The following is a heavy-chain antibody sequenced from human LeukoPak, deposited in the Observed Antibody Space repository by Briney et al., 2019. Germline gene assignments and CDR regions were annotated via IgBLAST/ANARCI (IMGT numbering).Heavy chain of an antibody. J-gene: IGHJ4*02. D-gene: IGHD2-21*01. Sequence: SETLSLTCTVSGGSITSSSHYWGWIRQPPGQGLQWLGLIYYDGSAYYNLSLKSRLTISIDTSKSQFSLQLSSVTAADTAVYYCARHGSRVMAMIEDSWGQGTLVIVSS. CDR1: GGSITSSSHY. CDR2: IYYDGSA. V-gene: IGHV4-39*01. CDR3: ARHGSRVMAMIEDS.